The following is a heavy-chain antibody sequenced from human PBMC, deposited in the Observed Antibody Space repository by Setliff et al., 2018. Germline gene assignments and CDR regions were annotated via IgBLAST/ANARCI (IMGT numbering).Heavy chain of an antibody. J-gene: IGHJ4*02. Sequence: ASVKVSCKASGYTFTNHYMHWVRQAPGQGLEWMGMINPGGGSTTYAQKFQGRVTMTRDTSTSTVYMELKNLRSDDTAVYYCARSSGPRVVLAADFDYWGQGTLVTVSS. D-gene: IGHD5-12*01. CDR2: INPGGGST. CDR3: ARSSGPRVVLAADFDY. CDR1: GYTFTNHY. V-gene: IGHV1-46*01.